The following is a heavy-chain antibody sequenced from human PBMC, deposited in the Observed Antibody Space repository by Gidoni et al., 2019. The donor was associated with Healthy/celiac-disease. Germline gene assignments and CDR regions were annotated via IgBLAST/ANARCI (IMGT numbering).Heavy chain of an antibody. J-gene: IGHJ4*02. D-gene: IGHD3-10*01. Sequence: QVQLVESGGGVVQHGRSLRLSCAASGFTLSSYAMPRVRQAPGKGLELVAVISYDGSNKYYADSVKGRFTISRDNSKTTLYLQMNSLRAEDTAVYYCASWFGELITAFDYWGQGTLVTVSS. V-gene: IGHV3-30-3*01. CDR2: ISYDGSNK. CDR3: ASWFGELITAFDY. CDR1: GFTLSSYA.